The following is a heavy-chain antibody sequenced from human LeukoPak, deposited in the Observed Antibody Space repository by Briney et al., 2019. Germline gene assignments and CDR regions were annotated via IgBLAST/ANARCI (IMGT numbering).Heavy chain of an antibody. CDR2: IWYDGSNK. D-gene: IGHD1-26*01. CDR1: GFTFSTYG. Sequence: GRSLRLSCAASGFTFSTYGMHRVRQAPGKGLEWVAIIWYDGSNKYYADSVKGRFTISRDISKNTLHLQMNSLRADDTAVYYCAREESGSLDFWGQGTLVTVSP. V-gene: IGHV3-33*01. J-gene: IGHJ4*02. CDR3: AREESGSLDF.